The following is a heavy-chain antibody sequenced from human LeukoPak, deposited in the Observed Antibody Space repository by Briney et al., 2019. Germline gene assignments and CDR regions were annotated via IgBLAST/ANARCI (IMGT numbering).Heavy chain of an antibody. CDR3: ARGGGLDV. CDR1: GFTFSSYA. V-gene: IGHV3-7*03. CDR2: INHNGNVN. J-gene: IGHJ6*02. Sequence: PGRSLRLSCAASGFTFSSYAMHWVRQAPGKGLEWVASINHNGNVNYYVDSVKCRFTISRDNAKNSLYLQMSNLRAEDTAVYFCARGGGLDVWGQGATVTVSS. D-gene: IGHD3-16*01.